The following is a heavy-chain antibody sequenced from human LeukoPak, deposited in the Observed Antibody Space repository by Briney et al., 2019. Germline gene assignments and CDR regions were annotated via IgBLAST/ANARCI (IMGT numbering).Heavy chain of an antibody. CDR1: GFTFSSYG. J-gene: IGHJ6*04. CDR3: AKPLWFGEMGYYGMDV. V-gene: IGHV3-30*18. CDR2: ISYVGSNK. D-gene: IGHD3-10*01. Sequence: PGGSLRLSCAASGFTFSSYGMHWVRQAPGKGLEWVAVISYVGSNKYYADSVKGRFTISRDNSKNTLYLQMNSLRAEDTAVYYCAKPLWFGEMGYYGMDVWGKGTTVTVSS.